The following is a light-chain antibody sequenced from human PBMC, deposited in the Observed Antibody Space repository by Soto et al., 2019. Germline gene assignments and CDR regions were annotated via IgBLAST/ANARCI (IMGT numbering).Light chain of an antibody. CDR3: QQYCNSVYT. Sequence: EIVLTQSPGTLSLSPGERATLSCRASQSVSSSYLAWYQQKPGQTPRLLIYAASSRATGIPDRFSGSGSGTDFTLTISRLEPEDFAVYYFQQYCNSVYTFGQGTKLEIK. CDR2: AAS. V-gene: IGKV3-20*01. CDR1: QSVSSSY. J-gene: IGKJ2*01.